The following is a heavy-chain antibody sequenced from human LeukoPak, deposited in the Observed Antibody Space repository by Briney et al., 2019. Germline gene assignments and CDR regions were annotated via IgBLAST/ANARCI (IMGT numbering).Heavy chain of an antibody. CDR1: GFTFNDYA. CDR2: FSTNSGA. V-gene: IGHV3-23*01. Sequence: GGSLRLSCTASGFTFNDYAMSWVRQAPGKGLEWVSIFSTNSGAYYANSVKGRFTTSRDNSRNTLFLQIDSLRVDDTAIYYCAKANRGWYFKEYFFDYWGLGAPVTVSS. J-gene: IGHJ4*02. D-gene: IGHD6-19*01. CDR3: AKANRGWYFKEYFFDY.